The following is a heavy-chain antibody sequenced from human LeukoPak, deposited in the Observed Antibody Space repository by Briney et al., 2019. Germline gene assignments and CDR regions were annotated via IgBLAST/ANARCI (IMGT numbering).Heavy chain of an antibody. CDR1: GGSISDNY. D-gene: IGHD2-15*01. J-gene: IGHJ4*02. CDR3: ARHPFATPFDY. CDR2: SYYSGHT. Sequence: SETLSLTCTVSGGSISDNYWSWIRPPPGKGLEWIGYSYYSGHTNYNSSLKSRVTMSLDTSKSQFSLRLSSVTAADTAVYFCARHPFATPFDYWGPGTLVTVSS. V-gene: IGHV4-59*08.